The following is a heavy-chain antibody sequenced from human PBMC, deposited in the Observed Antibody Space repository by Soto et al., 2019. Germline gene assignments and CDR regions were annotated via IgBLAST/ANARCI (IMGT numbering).Heavy chain of an antibody. Sequence: EVQLVQSGGGLVQPGGSLRLSCAASGLTLSDHYMDWVRQTPGKGLEWIGRSRNKVIGYTTEYAASVKGRFTISRDDSRTSFYFQMTTLGTADRPVYYGARGAPPFDDWGQGTLVTVSS. V-gene: IGHV3-72*01. D-gene: IGHD3-16*01. CDR1: GLTLSDHY. J-gene: IGHJ4*02. CDR3: ARGAPPFDD. CDR2: SRNKVIGYTT.